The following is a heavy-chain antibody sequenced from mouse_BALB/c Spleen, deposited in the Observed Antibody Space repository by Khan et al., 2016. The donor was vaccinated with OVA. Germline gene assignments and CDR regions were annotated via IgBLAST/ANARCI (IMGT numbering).Heavy chain of an antibody. D-gene: IGHD3-1*01. CDR1: GYSITSGYF. V-gene: IGHV3-6*01. CDR3: ARGGSSGPAWFAY. CDR2: IRYDGDS. Sequence: VQLKESGPGLVKPSQSLSLTCSVTGYSITSGYFWNWIRQFPGNKLEWMGYIRYDGDSNYNPSLKNRISITRDTPKNQFFLKLNSVTPEDTATFYCARGGSSGPAWFAYWGQGTLVTVSP. J-gene: IGHJ3*01.